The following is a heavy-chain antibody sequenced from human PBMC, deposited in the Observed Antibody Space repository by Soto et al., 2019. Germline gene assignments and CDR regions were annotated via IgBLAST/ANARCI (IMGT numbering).Heavy chain of an antibody. CDR1: GGSISSGGNY. CDR3: ARDPSIADFYGMDV. D-gene: IGHD6-13*01. V-gene: IGHV4-31*03. Sequence: QVQLQESGPGLVKPSQTLSLTCSVSGGSISSGGNYWNWIRQHPGKGLEWIGYIYYSGSTYYNPSLKSRVTISVDTSKYQFSLKLSSVTAADTAVYYCARDPSIADFYGMDVWGQGTTVTVSS. CDR2: IYYSGST. J-gene: IGHJ6*02.